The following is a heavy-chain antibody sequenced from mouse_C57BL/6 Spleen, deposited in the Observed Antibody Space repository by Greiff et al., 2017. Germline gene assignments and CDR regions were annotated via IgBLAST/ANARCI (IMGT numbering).Heavy chain of an antibody. CDR2: IDPSDSET. J-gene: IGHJ1*03. V-gene: IGHV1-52*01. Sequence: QVQLKQSGAELVRPGSSVKLSCKASGYTFTSYWMHWVKQRPIQGLEWIGNIDPSDSETHYNQKFKDKATLTVDKSSSTAYMQVSSLTSEDSAVYYSARCGSSSNWYFDVWGTGTTVTVSS. CDR3: ARCGSSSNWYFDV. D-gene: IGHD1-1*01. CDR1: GYTFTSYW.